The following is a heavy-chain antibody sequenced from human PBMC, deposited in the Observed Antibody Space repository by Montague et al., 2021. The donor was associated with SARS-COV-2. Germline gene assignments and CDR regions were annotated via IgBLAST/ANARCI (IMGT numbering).Heavy chain of an antibody. CDR3: ARARQDVVVPALGIGAYYYYYYMDV. CDR2: INHGGST. V-gene: IGHV4-34*01. Sequence: SETLSLTCAVYGGSFSGYYCSWIRQPPGKGLEWIGEINHGGSTNXNPSLKSRVTISVDTSKNQFSLKLSSVTAADTAVYYCARARQDVVVPALGIGAYYYYYYMDVWGKGTTVTVSS. D-gene: IGHD2-2*01. CDR1: GGSFSGYY. J-gene: IGHJ6*03.